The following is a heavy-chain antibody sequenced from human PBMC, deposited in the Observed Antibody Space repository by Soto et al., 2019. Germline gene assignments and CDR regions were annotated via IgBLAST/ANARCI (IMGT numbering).Heavy chain of an antibody. CDR1: GFTFSHHS. CDR2: ISGSGGNI. V-gene: IGHV3-64D*06. D-gene: IGHD2-15*01. J-gene: IGHJ4*02. Sequence: LRLSCSGSGFTFSHHSLYWVRQPPGKGLQCVSSISGSGGNIYYAESVKGRFTISRDNSKNTLYLQMTSLSSEDSAVYYCVKVSGYCTGGSCFSYFDYWGQGTPVTVSS. CDR3: VKVSGYCTGGSCFSYFDY.